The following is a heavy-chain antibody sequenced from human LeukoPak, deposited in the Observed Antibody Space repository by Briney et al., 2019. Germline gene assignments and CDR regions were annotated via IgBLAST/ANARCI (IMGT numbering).Heavy chain of an antibody. Sequence: GASVKVSCKASGYTFTSYYMHWVRQAPGQGLAWMGIINPSGGSTSYAQKFQGRVTMTRDTSTSTVYMELSSLRSEDTAVYYCAREVILTGYLSVRDLDYYYGMDVWGQGTTVTVSS. V-gene: IGHV1-46*01. D-gene: IGHD3-9*01. CDR1: GYTFTSYY. CDR3: AREVILTGYLSVRDLDYYYGMDV. J-gene: IGHJ6*02. CDR2: INPSGGST.